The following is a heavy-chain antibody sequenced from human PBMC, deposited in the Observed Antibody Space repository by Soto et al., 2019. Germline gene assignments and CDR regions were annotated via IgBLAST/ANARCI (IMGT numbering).Heavy chain of an antibody. CDR1: GFSLRTSGVG. Sequence: QITLKESGPTLVKPTQTLTLTCIFSGFSLRTSGVGGGWISQPPGKALEWLGFIYWNDDKRYSPSLKSRLTNTKDTSKNQLVLTMTNMDPVDTATYYCAKGGSSCWYGLFDPWGQGTLVTGSS. D-gene: IGHD6-19*01. CDR3: AKGGSSCWYGLFDP. CDR2: IYWNDDK. J-gene: IGHJ5*02. V-gene: IGHV2-5*01.